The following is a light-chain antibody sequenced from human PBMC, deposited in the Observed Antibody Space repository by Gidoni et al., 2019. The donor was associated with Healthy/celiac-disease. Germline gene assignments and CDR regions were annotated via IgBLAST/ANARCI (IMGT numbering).Light chain of an antibody. Sequence: DIVMTQSPLSLPVPPGEPASISCRSSQSLLQSNGYNYLDWYLQKPGQSPQLLIYLGSNRASGVPDRFSGSGSGTDFTLKISRVEAEDVGVYYCMQALQTQLTFGGGTKVEIK. CDR2: LGS. CDR3: MQALQTQLT. V-gene: IGKV2-28*01. CDR1: QSLLQSNGYNY. J-gene: IGKJ4*01.